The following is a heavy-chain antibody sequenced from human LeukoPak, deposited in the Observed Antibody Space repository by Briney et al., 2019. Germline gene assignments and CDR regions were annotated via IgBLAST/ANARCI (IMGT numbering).Heavy chain of an antibody. CDR2: VNWNGGST. Sequence: GGSLRLSCAASGFTFDDYGMNWVRQAPGKGLEWVSGVNWNGGSTGYADSVKGRFTISRDNAKNSLYLQMNSLRAEDTALYYCARGRGSYPTCYFGYWGQGALVTVSS. CDR3: ARGRGSYPTCYFGY. V-gene: IGHV3-20*04. D-gene: IGHD1-26*01. J-gene: IGHJ4*02. CDR1: GFTFDDYG.